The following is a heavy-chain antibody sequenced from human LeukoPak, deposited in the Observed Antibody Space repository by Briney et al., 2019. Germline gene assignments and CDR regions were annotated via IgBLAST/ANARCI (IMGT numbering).Heavy chain of an antibody. CDR1: GGSISSYY. J-gene: IGHJ6*03. V-gene: IGHV4-59*01. D-gene: IGHD4-17*01. CDR3: ARERLRDYYYYIDV. CDR2: IYYSGST. Sequence: SETLSLTCTVSGGSISSYYWSWIRQPPGKGLEWIGYIYYSGSTNYNPSLKSRVTISVDTSKNQFSLKLSSVTAADTAVYYCARERLRDYYYYIDVWGKGTTVTVSS.